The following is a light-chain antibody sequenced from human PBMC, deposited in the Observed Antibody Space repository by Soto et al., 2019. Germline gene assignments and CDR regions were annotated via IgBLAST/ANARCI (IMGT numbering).Light chain of an antibody. Sequence: EIVLTQSPCTLSLSPGERATLSCRARQSVSSSHLAWYQQRLGQAPRLLIYGTSDRATGIPDRFSGSRSGTDFTLTITRLEPEDFAVYYCQQYSSSPGTFGQGTKVEIK. CDR1: QSVSSSH. V-gene: IGKV3-20*01. J-gene: IGKJ1*01. CDR2: GTS. CDR3: QQYSSSPGT.